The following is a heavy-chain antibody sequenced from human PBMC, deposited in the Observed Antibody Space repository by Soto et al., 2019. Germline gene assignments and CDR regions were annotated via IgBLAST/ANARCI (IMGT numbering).Heavy chain of an antibody. D-gene: IGHD6-19*01. J-gene: IGHJ6*02. CDR1: GGSISSGGYY. V-gene: IGHV4-31*03. Sequence: QVQLQESGPGLVKPSQTLSLTCTVSGGSISSGGYYWSWIRQHPGKGLEWIGYIYYSGSTYYNPSLKRRVTISVDTSKNQFSMKLSSVTAADTAVYYCARDSSSFLAVAGYYYYYGMDVWGQGTTVTVSS. CDR3: ARDSSSFLAVAGYYYYYGMDV. CDR2: IYYSGST.